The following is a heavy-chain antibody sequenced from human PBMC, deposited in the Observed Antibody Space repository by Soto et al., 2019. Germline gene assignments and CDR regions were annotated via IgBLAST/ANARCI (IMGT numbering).Heavy chain of an antibody. V-gene: IGHV1-2*02. CDR1: GFSFTGYY. CDR3: AKDLTRQLAYWLDP. J-gene: IGHJ5*02. Sequence: XSVKVSYKASGFSFTGYYIHWLRQAPGQGLEWMGWINAHSGGTEYAQKFQGRVTLTRDTSIATAYLTLTSLTSDDTALYYCAKDLTRQLAYWLDPWGQGTQVTVPS. D-gene: IGHD6-6*01. CDR2: INAHSGGT.